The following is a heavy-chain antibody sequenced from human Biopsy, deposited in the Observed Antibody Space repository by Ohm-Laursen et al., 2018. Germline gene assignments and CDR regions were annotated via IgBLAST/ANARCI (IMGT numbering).Heavy chain of an antibody. J-gene: IGHJ5*02. D-gene: IGHD1/OR15-1a*01. CDR1: GGTFSSSV. Sequence: SSVNVSCKSSGGTFSSSVITWVRQAPGQGLEWMGGIIGIFRTAHYAQKFQGRVTITADEFMSTAYMELSSLRSEDTAVYYCARGGGYNWNNGWFDPWGQGTLVTVSS. CDR2: IIGIFRTA. CDR3: ARGGGYNWNNGWFDP. V-gene: IGHV1-69*01.